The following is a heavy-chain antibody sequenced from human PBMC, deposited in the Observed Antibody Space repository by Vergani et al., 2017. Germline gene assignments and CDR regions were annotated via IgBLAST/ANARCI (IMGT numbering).Heavy chain of an antibody. CDR1: GFTFSSYA. J-gene: IGHJ5*02. CDR2: ISGSGGST. Sequence: VQLVESGGGLVKPGGSLRLSCAASGFTFSSYAMSWVRQAPGKGLEWVSAISGSGGSTYYADSVKGRFTISRDNSKNTLYLQMNSLRAEDTAVYYCARCGGSYSNYVWGPNWFDPWGQGTLVTVSS. V-gene: IGHV3-23*04. D-gene: IGHD4-11*01. CDR3: ARCGGSYSNYVWGPNWFDP.